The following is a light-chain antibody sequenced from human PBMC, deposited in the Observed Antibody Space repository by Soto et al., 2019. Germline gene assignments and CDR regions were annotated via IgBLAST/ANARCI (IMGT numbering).Light chain of an antibody. CDR2: EVS. CDR1: SSDVGGYNY. CDR3: SSYTSSSTRV. J-gene: IGLJ3*02. V-gene: IGLV2-14*01. Sequence: QSALTQPASVSGSPGQSITISCTGTSSDVGGYNYVSWYQQHPGKAPKLMIYEVSNRPSGVSNRFSGSKSGNTAFLTISGLHAEDEADYYCSSYTSSSTRVFGGGTKLTVL.